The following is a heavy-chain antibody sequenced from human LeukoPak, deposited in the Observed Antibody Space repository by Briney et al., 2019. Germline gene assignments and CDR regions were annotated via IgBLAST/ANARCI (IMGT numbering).Heavy chain of an antibody. V-gene: IGHV2-5*02. Sequence: SGPALVNPTPTLTLTCTFSGFALRTTGVGVGWIRKPPGKALEWLAVLNGENDKRYSTSLKSRLTLTKDTSKNQVALTMTNMDPVDTATYYCAHRRPGYISCWDQSFLDNWAPGTLVTVSS. J-gene: IGHJ4*02. CDR1: GFALRTTGVG. CDR2: LNGENDK. D-gene: IGHD6-19*01. CDR3: AHRRPGYISCWDQSFLDN.